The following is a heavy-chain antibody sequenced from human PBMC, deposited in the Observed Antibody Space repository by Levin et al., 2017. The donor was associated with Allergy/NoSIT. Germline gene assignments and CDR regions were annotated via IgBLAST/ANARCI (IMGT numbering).Heavy chain of an antibody. D-gene: IGHD6-19*01. J-gene: IGHJ4*02. CDR2: MSTSGST. CDR3: ARDSAVAGQPRLFDY. CDR1: GGSMNGFY. V-gene: IGHV4-4*07. Sequence: TSGGSLRLSCTVSGGSMNGFYWSWIRQPAGKGLEWIGRMSTSGSTNYNPSLKSRVTLSVDRSKNQYSLRLNSVTAADTAMYYCARDSAVAGQPRLFDYWGQGTLVTVSS.